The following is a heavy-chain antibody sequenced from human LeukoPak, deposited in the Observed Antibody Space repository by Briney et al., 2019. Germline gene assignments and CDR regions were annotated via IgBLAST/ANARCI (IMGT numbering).Heavy chain of an antibody. Sequence: GGSLRLSCAASGFTFSSYAMSWVRQAPGKRLEWVSAISGRGGSTYYADSVKGRFTISRDNSKNTLYLQMNSLRAEDTAVYYCEKIYGSGFQTLAYYFDYWGQGTPVTVSS. J-gene: IGHJ4*02. CDR3: EKIYGSGFQTLAYYFDY. D-gene: IGHD3-10*01. CDR2: ISGRGGST. CDR1: GFTFSSYA. V-gene: IGHV3-23*01.